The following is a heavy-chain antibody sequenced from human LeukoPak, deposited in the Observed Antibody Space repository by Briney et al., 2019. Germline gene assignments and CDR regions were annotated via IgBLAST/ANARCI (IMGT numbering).Heavy chain of an antibody. D-gene: IGHD3-3*01. J-gene: IGHJ6*03. V-gene: IGHV4-59*01. CDR1: GGSISSYY. CDR3: ARAAGGYYDFWSGYWYMDV. CDR2: IYYSGST. Sequence: TSETLSLTCTVSGGSISSYYWSWIRQPPGKGLEWIGYIYYSGSTNYNPSLKSRVTISVDTSKNQFSLKLSSVTAADTAVYYCARAAGGYYDFWSGYWYMDVWGKGTTVTVSS.